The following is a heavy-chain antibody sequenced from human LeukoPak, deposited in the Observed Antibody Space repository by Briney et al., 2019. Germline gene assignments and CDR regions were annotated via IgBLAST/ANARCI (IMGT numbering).Heavy chain of an antibody. CDR3: ARDRGIVGTTGYYYMDV. D-gene: IGHD1-26*01. CDR1: GFTFSSYA. Sequence: GSLRLSCAASGFTFSSYAMHWVRQAPGKGLEWVAVISYDGSNKYYADSVKGRFTISRDNSKNTLYLQMNSLRAEDTAVYYCARDRGIVGTTGYYYMDVWGKGTTVTVSS. J-gene: IGHJ6*03. CDR2: ISYDGSNK. V-gene: IGHV3-30-3*01.